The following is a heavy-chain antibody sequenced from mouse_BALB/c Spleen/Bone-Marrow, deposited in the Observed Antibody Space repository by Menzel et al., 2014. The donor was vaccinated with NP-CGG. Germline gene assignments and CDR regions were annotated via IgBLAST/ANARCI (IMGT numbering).Heavy chain of an antibody. V-gene: IGHV14-3*02. CDR3: ARYSYGSRGYYFDY. D-gene: IGHD1-1*01. CDR1: GFNIKDTY. Sequence: VQLKESGAELVKPGASVKLSCTASGFNIKDTYMHWVKQRPEQGLEWIGRIDPANGNTKYDPKFQGMATITADTSSNTAYLQLSSLTSEDTAVYYCARYSYGSRGYYFDYWGQGTTLTVSS. J-gene: IGHJ2*01. CDR2: IDPANGNT.